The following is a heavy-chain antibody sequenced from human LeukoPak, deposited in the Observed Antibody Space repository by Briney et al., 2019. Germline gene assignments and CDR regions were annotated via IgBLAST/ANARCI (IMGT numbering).Heavy chain of an antibody. CDR3: ARDHGDIVLMVYAMIGVSFDY. D-gene: IGHD2-8*01. CDR1: GYTFTSYG. V-gene: IGHV1-18*01. CDR2: ISAYNGNT. J-gene: IGHJ4*02. Sequence: ASVTVSCKASGYTFTSYGISWVRQAPGQGLEWMGWISAYNGNTNYAQKLQGRVTMTTDTSTSPAYMELRSLRSDDTAVYYCARDHGDIVLMVYAMIGVSFDYWGQGTLVTVSS.